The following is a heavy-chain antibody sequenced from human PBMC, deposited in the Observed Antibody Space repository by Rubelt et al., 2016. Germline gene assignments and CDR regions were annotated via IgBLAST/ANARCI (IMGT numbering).Heavy chain of an antibody. CDR1: GFTFSTTH. V-gene: IGHV3-23*01. J-gene: IGHJ4*02. CDR3: AKERYSGRGYYFDY. Sequence: SGGGLVQPGGSLRLSCAVSGFTFSTTHMNWVRQAPGKGLEWVSSFSGSGGNTYYAGSVKGRFTFSRDDSQNMLFLQMNSLRGEDTAVYYCAKERYSGRGYYFDYWGQGTLVTVSS. D-gene: IGHD1-26*01. CDR2: FSGSGGNT.